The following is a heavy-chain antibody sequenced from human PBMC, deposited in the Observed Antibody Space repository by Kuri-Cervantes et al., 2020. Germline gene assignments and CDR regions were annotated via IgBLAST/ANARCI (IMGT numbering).Heavy chain of an antibody. CDR1: GGSFTSDY. CDR2: IFYSGST. CDR3: ARTEYNWFDP. J-gene: IGHJ5*02. Sequence: GSLRLSCTVSGGSFTSDYWSWIRQSPGKGLQWIGYIFYSGSTIYNPSLKSRLTRSVDTSKYQFSLRLTSVTAADTAVYYCARTEYNWFDPWGQGTLVTVSS. V-gene: IGHV4-59*01. D-gene: IGHD3-10*01.